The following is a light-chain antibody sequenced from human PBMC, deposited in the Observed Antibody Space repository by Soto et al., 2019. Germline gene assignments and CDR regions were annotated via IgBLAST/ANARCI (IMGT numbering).Light chain of an antibody. J-gene: IGKJ1*01. CDR3: QQYGSSPWT. CDR2: GAS. Sequence: EIVLTQSPATLSLSPGERATVSCRASQSVSSSYLAWYQQRPGQAPRLLIYGASSRATGIPDRFSGSGSGTDFTLTISRLEPEDFAVYYCQQYGSSPWTFGQGTKVDI. CDR1: QSVSSSY. V-gene: IGKV3-20*01.